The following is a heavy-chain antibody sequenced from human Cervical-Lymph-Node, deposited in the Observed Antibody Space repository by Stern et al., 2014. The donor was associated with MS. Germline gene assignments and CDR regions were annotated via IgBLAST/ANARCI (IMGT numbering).Heavy chain of an antibody. J-gene: IGHJ4*02. CDR2: INGYNGNI. D-gene: IGHD1-26*01. Sequence: VQLVQSGAEVKKPGASVKVSCKASGFTFTNHGISWVRQAPGQGLEWMGWINGYNGNIDFAQKFQGRLIMTTDTSTSTVYMELRSLGFDDTDVYYCARDRGLVGNTTDDYWGQGTLVTVSS. V-gene: IGHV1-18*01. CDR3: ARDRGLVGNTTDDY. CDR1: GFTFTNHG.